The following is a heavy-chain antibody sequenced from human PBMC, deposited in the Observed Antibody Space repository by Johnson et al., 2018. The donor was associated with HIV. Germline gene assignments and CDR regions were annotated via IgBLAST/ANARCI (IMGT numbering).Heavy chain of an antibody. D-gene: IGHD5-12*01. Sequence: EQLVESGGGVVRPGGSLRLSCAASGFTFDDYAMHWVRQAPGKGLEWVSVIYSGGSTYYADSVKGRFTISRDNSKNTLYLQMNSLRAEDTAVYYCAREGGYSGYEGVGHTNDAFDIWGQGTMVTVSS. CDR3: AREGGYSGYEGVGHTNDAFDI. CDR1: GFTFDDYA. J-gene: IGHJ3*02. CDR2: IYSGGST. V-gene: IGHV3-66*01.